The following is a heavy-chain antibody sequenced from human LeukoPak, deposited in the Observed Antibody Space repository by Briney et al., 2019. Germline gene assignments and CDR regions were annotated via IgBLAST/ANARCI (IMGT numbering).Heavy chain of an antibody. J-gene: IGHJ3*02. D-gene: IGHD5-24*01. V-gene: IGHV1-69*05. Sequence: SVKVSCKASGGTFSSYAIIWVRQAPGQGLEWMGGIIPIFGTANYAQKFQGRVTITTDESTSTAYMELRSLRSDDTAVYYCARGTPRDGYNSRAAAFDIWGQGTMVTVSS. CDR3: ARGTPRDGYNSRAAAFDI. CDR2: IIPIFGTA. CDR1: GGTFSSYA.